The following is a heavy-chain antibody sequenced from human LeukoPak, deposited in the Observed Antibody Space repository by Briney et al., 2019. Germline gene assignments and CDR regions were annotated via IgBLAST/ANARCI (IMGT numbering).Heavy chain of an antibody. CDR3: ARENIVVVTAIRDAFDI. Sequence: PGGSLRLSCAASGFTFSSYHMNWVRQAPGKGLECDSYISSGSSTIYYADSVKGRFTISRDNAKNSLCLQMNSLRDEDTAVYYCARENIVVVTAIRDAFDIWGQGTMVTVSS. CDR2: ISSGSSTI. CDR1: GFTFSSYH. V-gene: IGHV3-48*02. D-gene: IGHD2-21*02. J-gene: IGHJ3*02.